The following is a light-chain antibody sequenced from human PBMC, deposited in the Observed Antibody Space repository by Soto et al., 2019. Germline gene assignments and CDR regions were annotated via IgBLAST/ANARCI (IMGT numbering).Light chain of an antibody. V-gene: IGKV3-11*01. J-gene: IGKJ1*01. CDR1: QYINTR. Sequence: EIVLTQSPATLSSFPGDRVTLSCRASQYINTRLAWYQHKPGQAPRLLISETSNRATGIPARFSGSGSGTDFTLTITSLEPEDFAFYYCHQRQRWPRTFGQGTKVDIK. CDR3: HQRQRWPRT. CDR2: ETS.